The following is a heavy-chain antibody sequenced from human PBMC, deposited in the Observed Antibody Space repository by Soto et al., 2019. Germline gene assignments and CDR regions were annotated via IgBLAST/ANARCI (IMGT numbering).Heavy chain of an antibody. CDR2: ISSNGGST. D-gene: IGHD2-2*03. V-gene: IGHV3-64*01. CDR3: AREDGYCSSTSCYAPSSDYYYYGMDV. CDR1: GFTFSSYA. Sequence: EVQLVESGGGLVQPGGSLRLSCAASGFTFSSYAMHWVRQAPGKGLEYVSAISSNGGSTYYANSVKGRFTISRDNSKNTLYLQMGSLRAEDMAVYYCAREDGYCSSTSCYAPSSDYYYYGMDVWGQGTTVNVSS. J-gene: IGHJ6*02.